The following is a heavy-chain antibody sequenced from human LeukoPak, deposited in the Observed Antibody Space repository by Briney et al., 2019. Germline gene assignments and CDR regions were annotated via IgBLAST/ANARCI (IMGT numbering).Heavy chain of an antibody. V-gene: IGHV3-23*01. CDR2: ISGSGGSS. D-gene: IGHD3-10*01. Sequence: GGSLRLSCAASGFPFSSYAMSWVRQAPGKGPEWVSGISGSGGSSYYTDSVKGRFTISRDNSKNTLYLQINSLRAEDTAVYYCAKDFSVGVTMIRGPFDPWGQGTLVTVSS. J-gene: IGHJ5*02. CDR1: GFPFSSYA. CDR3: AKDFSVGVTMIRGPFDP.